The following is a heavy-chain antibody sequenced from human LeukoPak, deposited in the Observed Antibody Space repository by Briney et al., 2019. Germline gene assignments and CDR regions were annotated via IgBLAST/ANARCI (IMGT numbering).Heavy chain of an antibody. CDR2: INPSGGST. CDR3: ARDKGYDSSGYYYYFDY. CDR1: GYTFTSYY. D-gene: IGHD3-22*01. J-gene: IGHJ4*02. Sequence: ASVKVSCKASGYTFTSYYMHWVRQAPGQGLEWMGIINPSGGSTSYAQKFQGRVTITRDTSTSTVYMELSSLRSEDTAVYYCARDKGYDSSGYYYYFDYWGQGTLVTVSS. V-gene: IGHV1-46*01.